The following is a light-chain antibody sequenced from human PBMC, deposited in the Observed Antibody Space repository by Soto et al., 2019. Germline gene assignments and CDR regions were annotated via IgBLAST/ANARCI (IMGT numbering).Light chain of an antibody. CDR2: EVT. CDR3: CSYANGNTLL. CDR1: SSDVGSYDL. Sequence: QSALTQPASVSGSPGQSITISCTGTSSDVGSYDLVSWYQHHPGTAPKLILYEVTKRPSWVSNRFSGSKSGNTASLTISGLQTEDDSHYYCCSYANGNTLLFGGGTKVTVL. V-gene: IGLV2-23*02. J-gene: IGLJ2*01.